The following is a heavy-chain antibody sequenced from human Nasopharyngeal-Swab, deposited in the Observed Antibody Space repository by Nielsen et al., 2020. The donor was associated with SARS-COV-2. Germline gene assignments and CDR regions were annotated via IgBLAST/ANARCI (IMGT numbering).Heavy chain of an antibody. V-gene: IGHV3-48*04. CDR3: ARGGYSGSYRDYGMDV. D-gene: IGHD1-26*01. J-gene: IGHJ6*02. CDR2: ISSSGSTI. CDR1: GFTFSSYW. Sequence: GESLKISCAASGFTFSSYWMHWVRQAPGKGLEWVSYISSSGSTIYYADSVKGRFTISRDNAKNSLYLQMNSLRAEDTAVYYCARGGYSGSYRDYGMDVWGQGTTVTVSS.